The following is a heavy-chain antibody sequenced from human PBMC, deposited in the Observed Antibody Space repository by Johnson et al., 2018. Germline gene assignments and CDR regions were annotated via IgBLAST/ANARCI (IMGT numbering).Heavy chain of an antibody. CDR1: GFTFSSYW. CDR2: ISSDGSYT. Sequence: EVQLLESGGGLVQPGGSLRLSCAASGFTFSSYWMHWVRQAPGKGLVWVSHISSDGSYTDYADSVKGRFTVSRDNAENPLYLQMNSLRVEDTGVYYCARRVAVPGYYDHYRDVWGRGTTVTVS. J-gene: IGHJ6*03. V-gene: IGHV3-74*01. D-gene: IGHD3-16*01. CDR3: ARRVAVPGYYDHYRDV.